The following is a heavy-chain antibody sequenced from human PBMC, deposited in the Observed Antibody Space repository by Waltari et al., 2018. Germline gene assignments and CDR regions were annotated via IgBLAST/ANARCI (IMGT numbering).Heavy chain of an antibody. CDR2: IYTSGST. CDR3: ASSDYDFWSGYRDY. Sequence: QVQLQESGPGLVKPSQTLSLTCTVSGGSISSGSYSWSWIRRPAGKGLEWIGRIYTSGSTNYNPSLKSRVTISVDTSKNQFSLKLSSVTAADTAVYYCASSDYDFWSGYRDYWGQGTLVTVSS. D-gene: IGHD3-3*01. V-gene: IGHV4-61*02. CDR1: GGSISSGSYS. J-gene: IGHJ4*02.